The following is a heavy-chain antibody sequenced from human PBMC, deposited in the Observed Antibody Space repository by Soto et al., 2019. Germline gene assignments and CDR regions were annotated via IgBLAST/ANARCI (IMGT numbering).Heavy chain of an antibody. CDR1: GGSFSGYS. Sequence: QVQLQQWGAGLLKPSETLSLTCAVYGGSFSGYSWSWIRQPPGKGLEWIGEINHSGSTNYNPSLKSRVTISVDTSKNQFSLKLTSVTAADTAVYYCARAYLPDYYDSSGYYSDWFDPWGQGTLVTVSS. CDR3: ARAYLPDYYDSSGYYSDWFDP. J-gene: IGHJ5*02. D-gene: IGHD3-22*01. V-gene: IGHV4-34*01. CDR2: INHSGST.